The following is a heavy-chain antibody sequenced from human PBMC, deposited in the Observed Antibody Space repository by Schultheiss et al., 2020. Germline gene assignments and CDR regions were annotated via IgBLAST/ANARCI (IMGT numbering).Heavy chain of an antibody. J-gene: IGHJ4*02. D-gene: IGHD1-26*01. CDR3: ARQHGSYIDY. CDR2: IYHSGST. V-gene: IGHV4-34*01. Sequence: SATLSLTCAVYGGSFSGYYWSWIRQPPGKGLEWIGYIYHSGSTYYNPSLKSRVTISVDTSKNQFSLKLSSVTAADTAVYYCARQHGSYIDYWGQGTLVTV. CDR1: GGSFSGYY.